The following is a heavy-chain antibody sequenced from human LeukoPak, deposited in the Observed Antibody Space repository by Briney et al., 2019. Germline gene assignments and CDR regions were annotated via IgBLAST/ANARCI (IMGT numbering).Heavy chain of an antibody. CDR3: ARDRLHGPYDYYYMDV. J-gene: IGHJ6*03. D-gene: IGHD3-16*01. V-gene: IGHV3-53*01. Sequence: PGGSLRLSCAASGFTVSSNYMSWVRQAPGKGLEWVSVIYSGGSTYYADSVKGRFTISRDNTKNTLYLQMNRLRAEDTAVYYCARDRLHGPYDYYYMDVWGKGTTVTVSS. CDR1: GFTVSSNY. CDR2: IYSGGST.